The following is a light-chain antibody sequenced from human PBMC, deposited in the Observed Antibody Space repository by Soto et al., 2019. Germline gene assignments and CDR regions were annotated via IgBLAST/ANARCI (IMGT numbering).Light chain of an antibody. CDR2: DAS. CDR3: QQRRNWPLT. V-gene: IGKV3-11*01. J-gene: IGKJ4*01. CDR1: QNVNVY. Sequence: PGERATVSCRTSQNVNVYLAWYQQKPGQAPRLLIYDASNRAPGIPARFSGSGSGTDFTLTISNLEHEDFAVYYCQQRRNWPLTFGGGTKVYIK.